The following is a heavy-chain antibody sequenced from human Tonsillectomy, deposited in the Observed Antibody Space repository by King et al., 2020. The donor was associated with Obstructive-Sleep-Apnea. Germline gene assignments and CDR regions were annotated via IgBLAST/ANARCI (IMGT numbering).Heavy chain of an antibody. D-gene: IGHD6-13*01. J-gene: IGHJ6*02. CDR2: ISGSGGST. CDR1: GFTFTNYA. Sequence: VQLVESGGGLVQPGGSLRFSCVASGFTFTNYAMSWVRQAPGKGLEWVSSISGSGGSTYYADSVKGRFTISRDNSKNTLYLKMNSLRAEDTAVYYCAKDREYSSSWTGYYYGMDVWGQGTTVTVSS. V-gene: IGHV3-23*04. CDR3: AKDREYSSSWTGYYYGMDV.